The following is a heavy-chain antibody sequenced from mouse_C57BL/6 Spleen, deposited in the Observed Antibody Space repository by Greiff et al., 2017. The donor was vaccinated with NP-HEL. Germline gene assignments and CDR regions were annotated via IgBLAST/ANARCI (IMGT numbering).Heavy chain of an antibody. V-gene: IGHV5-9-1*02. Sequence: EVQLVESGEGLVKPGGSLKLSCAASGFTFSSYAMSWVRQTPEKRLEWVAYICSGGDYIYYADTVKGRFTISRDNARNTLYLQMSSLKSEDTAMYYCTRDGHGSSLFAYWGQGTLVTVSA. CDR3: TRDGHGSSLFAY. J-gene: IGHJ3*01. D-gene: IGHD1-1*01. CDR1: GFTFSSYA. CDR2: ICSGGDYI.